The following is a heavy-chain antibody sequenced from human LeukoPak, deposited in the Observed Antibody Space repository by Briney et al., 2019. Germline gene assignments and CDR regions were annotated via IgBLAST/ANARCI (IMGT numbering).Heavy chain of an antibody. Sequence: ASVKVSCKVSGYTLTELSMHWVRQAPGKGLEWTGGFDPEDGETIYAQKFQGRVTMTEDTSTDTAYMELSSLRSEDTAVYYCATLPRVGATLQHWGQGTLVTVSS. CDR3: ATLPRVGATLQH. CDR2: FDPEDGET. CDR1: GYTLTELS. J-gene: IGHJ1*01. D-gene: IGHD1-26*01. V-gene: IGHV1-24*01.